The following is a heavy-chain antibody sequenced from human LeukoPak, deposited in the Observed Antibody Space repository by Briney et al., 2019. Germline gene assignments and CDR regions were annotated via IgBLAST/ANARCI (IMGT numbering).Heavy chain of an antibody. Sequence: GGSLRLSCAASGFTFSSYAMSWVRQAPGKGLEWVSAISGSGGSTYYADSVKGRFTISRDNSKNTLYLQMNSLRAEDTAVYYCARISYYDSSGYLDYWGQGTLVTVSS. CDR3: ARISYYDSSGYLDY. CDR1: GFTFSSYA. J-gene: IGHJ4*02. CDR2: ISGSGGST. V-gene: IGHV3-23*01. D-gene: IGHD3-22*01.